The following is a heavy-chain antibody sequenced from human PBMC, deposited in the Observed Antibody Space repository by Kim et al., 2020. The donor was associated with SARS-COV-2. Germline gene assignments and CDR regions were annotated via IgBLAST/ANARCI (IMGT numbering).Heavy chain of an antibody. V-gene: IGHV3-23*01. D-gene: IGHD6-13*01. Sequence: DSVKGRFTIARDKSKNTLYLQMNSLGAEDTDVYYWANADGGQELDLFDYWGQGTLVTVSS. J-gene: IGHJ4*02. CDR3: ANADGGQELDLFDY.